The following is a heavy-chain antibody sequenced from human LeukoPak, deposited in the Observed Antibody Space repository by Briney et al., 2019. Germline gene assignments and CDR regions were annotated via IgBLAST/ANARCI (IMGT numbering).Heavy chain of an antibody. CDR2: IYPGDSDT. CDR1: GYSFTDYL. CDR3: ARPSSLYGGTSEDY. D-gene: IGHD4-23*01. J-gene: IGHJ4*02. Sequence: PGESLKISCKASGYSFTDYLIVWVRPMPGKGLEWMGAIYPGDSDTRYSPSLDGQVTISADKSVSTTYLQWSSLQASDTAMYYCARPSSLYGGTSEDYWGQGTLVTVSS. V-gene: IGHV5-51*01.